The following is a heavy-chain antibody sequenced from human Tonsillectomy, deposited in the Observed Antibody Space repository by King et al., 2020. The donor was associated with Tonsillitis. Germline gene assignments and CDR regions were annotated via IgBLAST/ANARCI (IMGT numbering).Heavy chain of an antibody. J-gene: IGHJ6*02. CDR3: AGFAGVLRYLDGPARYSDMDV. D-gene: IGHD3-9*01. CDR2: ISYDGGEK. CDR1: GLTFSSFG. V-gene: IGHV3-33*05. Sequence: VQLVESGGGVVQPGRSLRLSCAASGLTFSSFGMHWVRQAPGKGLEWVALISYDGGEKSYADSVKGRFTISRDNSKNTLFLQMNSLRAEDTALYFCAGFAGVLRYLDGPARYSDMDVWGQGTTVTVSS.